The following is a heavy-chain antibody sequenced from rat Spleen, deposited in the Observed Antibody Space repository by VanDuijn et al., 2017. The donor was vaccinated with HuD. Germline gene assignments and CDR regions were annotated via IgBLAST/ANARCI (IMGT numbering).Heavy chain of an antibody. CDR1: GFTFSDYY. J-gene: IGHJ3*01. D-gene: IGHD1-8*01. CDR2: ISYDGSST. Sequence: EVQLVESDGGLVQPGRSLKLSCAASGFTFSDYYMAWVRQAPTKGLEWVATISYDGSSTYYRDSVKGRFTISRDNAKSTLYLQMDSLRSEDTATYYCARLSEKFVTTVAPGWFTYWGQGTLVTVSS. CDR3: ARLSEKFVTTVAPGWFTY. V-gene: IGHV5-29*01.